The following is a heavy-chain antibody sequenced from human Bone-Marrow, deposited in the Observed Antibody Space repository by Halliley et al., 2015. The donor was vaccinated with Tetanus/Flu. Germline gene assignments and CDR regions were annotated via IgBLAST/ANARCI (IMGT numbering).Heavy chain of an antibody. Sequence: LVWFLHINTDEHTTNHLDYVKGRFTLSRNNAENTLYLRMNYLRAEDTAVYYCVRGKRTTGGVDCWGQGTLFSVSS. CDR2: INTDEHTT. CDR3: VRGKRTTGGVDC. D-gene: IGHD2-21*01. J-gene: IGHJ4*02. V-gene: IGHV3-74*01.